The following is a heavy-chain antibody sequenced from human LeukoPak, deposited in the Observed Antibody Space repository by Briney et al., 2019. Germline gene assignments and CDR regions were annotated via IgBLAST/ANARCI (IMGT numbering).Heavy chain of an antibody. V-gene: IGHV3-23*01. CDR1: GFTFSNYA. Sequence: GGSLRLSCAASGFTFSNYAVDWVRQAPGKGLEWVSTITGSGGSTFYADSVKGRFTISRDNSTDTPYLQMSSLRAEDTAVYYCAKDRGRYYDSSGYYWGYYFDSWGQGILVTVST. J-gene: IGHJ4*02. D-gene: IGHD3-22*01. CDR2: ITGSGGST. CDR3: AKDRGRYYDSSGYYWGYYFDS.